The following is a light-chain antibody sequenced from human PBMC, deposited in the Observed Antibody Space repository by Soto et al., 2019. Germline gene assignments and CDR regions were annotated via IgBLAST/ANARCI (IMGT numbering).Light chain of an antibody. CDR1: QTISSW. J-gene: IGKJ1*01. V-gene: IGKV1-5*03. CDR2: KAS. Sequence: GDRVTITCRASQTISSWLAWYQQKPGKAPKLLIYKASTLKSGVPSRFSGSGSGTEFTFTISSLQPDDFATYYCQHYNSYSEAFGQGTKVDNK. CDR3: QHYNSYSEA.